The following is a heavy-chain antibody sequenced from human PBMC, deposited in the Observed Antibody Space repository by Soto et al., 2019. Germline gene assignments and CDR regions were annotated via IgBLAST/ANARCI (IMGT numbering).Heavy chain of an antibody. Sequence: SETLSLTCAVSGGSSSSSNWWSWVRQPPGKGLEWIGEIYHSGSTNYNPSLKSRVTISVDKSKNQFSLKLSSVTAADTAVYYCARDRLWFGETRRRYGMDVWGQGTTVTVSS. D-gene: IGHD3-10*01. V-gene: IGHV4-4*02. CDR1: GGSSSSSNW. CDR2: IYHSGST. J-gene: IGHJ6*02. CDR3: ARDRLWFGETRRRYGMDV.